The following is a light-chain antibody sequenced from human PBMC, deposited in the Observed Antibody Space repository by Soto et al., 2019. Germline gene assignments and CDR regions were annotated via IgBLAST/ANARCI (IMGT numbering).Light chain of an antibody. Sequence: QSVLTQPPSASGTPGQRVTISCSGSSSNIGTNTVNWFQQLPGTAPKLLIYSNNKRPSGVPDRFSGSKSGTSASLAISGLQSEDEADYYCAAWDDNLNGLFGGGTTLTVL. CDR2: SNN. CDR1: SSNIGTNT. CDR3: AAWDDNLNGL. V-gene: IGLV1-44*01. J-gene: IGLJ2*01.